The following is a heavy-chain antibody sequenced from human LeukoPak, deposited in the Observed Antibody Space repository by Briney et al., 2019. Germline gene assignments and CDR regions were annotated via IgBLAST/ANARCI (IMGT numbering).Heavy chain of an antibody. V-gene: IGHV3-21*01. Sequence: GGSLRLSCAASGFTFSRYTINWVRQAPGKGREWVSSISGSSTYIYYADSVKGRFTISRDNAKNSLYLQMNSLRGEDTAVYYCARDGLSDDFWSGHNDFWGQGILVTVSS. J-gene: IGHJ4*02. CDR1: GFTFSRYT. D-gene: IGHD3-3*01. CDR2: ISGSSTYI. CDR3: ARDGLSDDFWSGHNDF.